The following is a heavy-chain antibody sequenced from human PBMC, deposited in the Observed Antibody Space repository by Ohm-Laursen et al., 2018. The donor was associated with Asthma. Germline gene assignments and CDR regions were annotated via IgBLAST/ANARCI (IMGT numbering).Heavy chain of an antibody. Sequence: SLRLSCTASGFTFSSYAMSWVRQAPGKGLEWVSTISGSAGSTYYADSVKGRFTNSRDNSKNTLYLQMNSLRAEDTALYYRAKDPREMATMSAAFDIWGQGTMVTVSS. CDR1: GFTFSSYA. J-gene: IGHJ3*02. CDR2: ISGSAGST. D-gene: IGHD5-24*01. CDR3: AKDPREMATMSAAFDI. V-gene: IGHV3-23*01.